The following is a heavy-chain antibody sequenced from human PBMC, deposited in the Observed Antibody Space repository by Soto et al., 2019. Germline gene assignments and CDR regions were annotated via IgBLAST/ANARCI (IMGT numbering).Heavy chain of an antibody. CDR3: ARSRSGAVADSFDF. V-gene: IGHV3-30*03. Sequence: QVHLVESGGGVVQPGRSLRLSCAVSGFTFSAFGMHWVRQAPGKGLEWVAIISRDGTNKYYVDSVKGRFTISRDNSKDTVYLQMNSLRDEDSAMFYCARSRSGAVADSFDFWGQGTLVTVSS. J-gene: IGHJ4*02. D-gene: IGHD3-10*01. CDR2: ISRDGTNK. CDR1: GFTFSAFG.